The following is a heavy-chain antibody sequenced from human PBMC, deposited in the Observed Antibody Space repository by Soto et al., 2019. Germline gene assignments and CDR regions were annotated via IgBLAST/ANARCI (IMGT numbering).Heavy chain of an antibody. Sequence: ASVKVSCKASGYTFTGYYMHWVRQAPGQGLEWMGWINPNSGGTNYAQKFQGWVTMTRDTSISTAYMELSRLRSDVTAVYYCARTCSSTSCYEFSGYYYGMDVWGQGTTVTVSS. D-gene: IGHD2-2*01. J-gene: IGHJ6*02. CDR2: INPNSGGT. V-gene: IGHV1-2*04. CDR1: GYTFTGYY. CDR3: ARTCSSTSCYEFSGYYYGMDV.